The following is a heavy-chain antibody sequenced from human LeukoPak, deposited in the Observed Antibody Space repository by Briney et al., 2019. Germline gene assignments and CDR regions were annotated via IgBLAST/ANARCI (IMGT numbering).Heavy chain of an antibody. J-gene: IGHJ3*02. CDR3: AREYSSSSGRAFDI. CDR2: ISSSSTAI. Sequence: GGSLRLSCAASGFTFTTYTMNWVRQAPGKGLEWVSYISSSSTAIYYADSVKGRFTISRDNAKNLLSLQMNSLRAEDTAVYYCAREYSSSSGRAFDIWGRGTMVTVSS. V-gene: IGHV3-48*01. D-gene: IGHD6-6*01. CDR1: GFTFTTYT.